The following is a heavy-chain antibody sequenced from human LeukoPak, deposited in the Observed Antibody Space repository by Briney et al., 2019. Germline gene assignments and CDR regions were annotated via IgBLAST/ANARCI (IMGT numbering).Heavy chain of an antibody. V-gene: IGHV3-66*01. Sequence: GGSLRLSCAASGFTVSNNYMSWVRQAPGKGLEWVSVICSGDNTFYADSVKGRFTISRDNSKNTLYLQMNSLRVADTAVYYCARDQGAAAGNWGQGTLVTVSS. D-gene: IGHD6-13*01. CDR3: ARDQGAAAGN. CDR2: ICSGDNT. J-gene: IGHJ4*02. CDR1: GFTVSNNY.